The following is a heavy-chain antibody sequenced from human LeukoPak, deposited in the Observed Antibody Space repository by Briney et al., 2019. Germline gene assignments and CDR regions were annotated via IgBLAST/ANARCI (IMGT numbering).Heavy chain of an antibody. Sequence: GGSLRLSCAASGFTFSSYEMNWVRQAPGKGLEWVSYISSSGSSILYAESVKGRFTISRDNGKNSLYLQMNSLRPEDTAMYYCARDGVDNGDKEDAFDVWGQGTRVTVSS. CDR3: ARDGVDNGDKEDAFDV. CDR1: GFTFSSYE. CDR2: ISSSGSSI. D-gene: IGHD4-23*01. V-gene: IGHV3-48*03. J-gene: IGHJ3*01.